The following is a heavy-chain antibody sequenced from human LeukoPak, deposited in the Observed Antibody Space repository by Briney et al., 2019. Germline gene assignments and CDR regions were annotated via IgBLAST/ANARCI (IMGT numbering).Heavy chain of an antibody. CDR3: ARDYYDSSGYLSGMDV. J-gene: IGHJ6*02. Sequence: GGSLRLSCTGSGFTFSSNDMSWVRQPPGQGLEWVSYISITSKTIKYADSVKGRFTISRDNAKNSLYLQMNSLRDEDTAVYYCARDYYDSSGYLSGMDVWGQGTTVTVSS. V-gene: IGHV3-48*02. CDR2: ISITSKTI. D-gene: IGHD3-22*01. CDR1: GFTFSSND.